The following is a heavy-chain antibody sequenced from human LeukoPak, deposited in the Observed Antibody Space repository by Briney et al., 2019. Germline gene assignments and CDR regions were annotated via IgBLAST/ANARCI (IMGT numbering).Heavy chain of an antibody. CDR2: IYPGDSDT. D-gene: IGHD5-18*01. J-gene: IGHJ4*02. Sequence: GESLKISCKGSGYSFTSYWIGWVRPMPGKGLEWMGIIYPGDSDTRYSPSFQGQVNLSADKSLSTAYLQWSSLKASDTAMYYCAIPPHTAMGDYWGQGTLVTVSS. CDR3: AIPPHTAMGDY. V-gene: IGHV5-51*01. CDR1: GYSFTSYW.